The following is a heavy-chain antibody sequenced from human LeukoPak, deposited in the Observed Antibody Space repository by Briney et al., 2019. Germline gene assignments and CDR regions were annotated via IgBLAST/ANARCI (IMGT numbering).Heavy chain of an antibody. CDR1: GFSFSSYS. CDR2: ISSSSSYL. D-gene: IGHD3-16*02. CDR3: ARDRGYDYVWGSYRYTDPFDY. J-gene: IGHJ4*02. Sequence: GGSLRLSRAASGFSFSSYSTNWVRQAPRKGLGRVSSISSSSSYLYYADSVKGRFTISRDNAKNSLYLQMNSLRAEDTAVYYCARDRGYDYVWGSYRYTDPFDYWGQGTLVTVSS. V-gene: IGHV3-21*01.